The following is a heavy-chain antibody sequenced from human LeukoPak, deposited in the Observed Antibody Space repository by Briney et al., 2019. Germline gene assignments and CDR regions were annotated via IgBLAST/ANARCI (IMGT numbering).Heavy chain of an antibody. CDR3: ARRYCSGGRCLTSEGDAFDI. Sequence: SETLSLTCTVSGGSISSYYWSWIRQPAGKGLEWIGRIYTSGSTNYNPSIKSRVTMSVDTSKNQFSLKLTSLTAADTAVYYCARRYCSGGRCLTSEGDAFDIWGQGTMVTVSS. D-gene: IGHD2-15*01. CDR2: IYTSGST. CDR1: GGSISSYY. J-gene: IGHJ3*02. V-gene: IGHV4-4*07.